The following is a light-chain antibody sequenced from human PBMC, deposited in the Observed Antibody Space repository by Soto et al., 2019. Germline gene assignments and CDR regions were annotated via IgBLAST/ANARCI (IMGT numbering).Light chain of an antibody. CDR2: EVI. J-gene: IGLJ2*01. V-gene: IGLV2-8*01. CDR1: SSDVGGYYY. CDR3: TSYAGSNNVV. Sequence: QSALTQPPSASGSPGQSVTISCTGTSSDVGGYYYVSWYQHHPGKAPKLIIYEVIKRPSGVPDRFSGSKSDNTASLTASGLRAEDEADYYCTSYAGSNNVVFGGGTKLTVL.